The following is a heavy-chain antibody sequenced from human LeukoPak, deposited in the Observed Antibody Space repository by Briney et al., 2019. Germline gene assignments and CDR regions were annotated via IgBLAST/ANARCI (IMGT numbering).Heavy chain of an antibody. CDR2: IYTSGRT. CDR3: ARDWHSSGYYDY. J-gene: IGHJ4*02. D-gene: IGHD3-22*01. V-gene: IGHV4-4*07. Sequence: SETLSLTCTVSGGSISNYWWSWIRQPAGKGLEWIGRIYTSGRTNYNPSLKSRVTMSEDTSKNQFSLKLSSVTAADTAVYYCARDWHSSGYYDYWGQGTLVTVSS. CDR1: GGSISNYW.